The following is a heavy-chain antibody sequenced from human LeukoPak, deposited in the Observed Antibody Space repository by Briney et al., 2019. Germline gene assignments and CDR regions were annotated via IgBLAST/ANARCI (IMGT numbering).Heavy chain of an antibody. Sequence: ETLSLTCAVYGGSFSGYYWSWIRQPPGKGLEWVSTISGSGDNTYYADSVKGRFTISRDNSKNTLYLQMNSLRAEDTAVYYCAKNSRSSGWYFDSWGQGTLVTVSS. CDR1: GGSFSGYY. CDR3: AKNSRSSGWYFDS. D-gene: IGHD6-19*01. J-gene: IGHJ4*02. V-gene: IGHV3-23*01. CDR2: ISGSGDNT.